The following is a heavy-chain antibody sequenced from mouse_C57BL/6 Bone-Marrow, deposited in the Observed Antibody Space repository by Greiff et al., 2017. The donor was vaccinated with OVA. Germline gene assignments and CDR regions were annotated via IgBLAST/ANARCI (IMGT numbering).Heavy chain of an antibody. V-gene: IGHV1-55*01. CDR2: IYPGSGST. J-gene: IGHJ1*03. CDR3: ARDYYGTLGYFDV. Sequence: VQLQQPGAELVKPGASVKMSCKASGYTFTSYWITWVKQRPGQGLEWIGDIYPGSGSTNYNEKFKSKATLTVDTSSSTAYMQLSSLTSEDSAVYYCARDYYGTLGYFDVWGTGTTVTVSS. D-gene: IGHD1-1*01. CDR1: GYTFTSYW.